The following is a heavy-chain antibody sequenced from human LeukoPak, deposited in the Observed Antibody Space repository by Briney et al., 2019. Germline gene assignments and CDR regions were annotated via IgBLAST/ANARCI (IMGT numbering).Heavy chain of an antibody. CDR1: GFTLSSYA. CDR3: AKSYDFWSGFDY. D-gene: IGHD3-3*01. Sequence: PGESLRLSCAASGFTLSSYAMSWVRQAPGKGLEWVSAISRSGGSTYYADSVNGRFTISRDNSKNTLYLQMNSLRAEDTAVYYCAKSYDFWSGFDYWGQGTLVTVSS. CDR2: ISRSGGST. V-gene: IGHV3-23*01. J-gene: IGHJ4*02.